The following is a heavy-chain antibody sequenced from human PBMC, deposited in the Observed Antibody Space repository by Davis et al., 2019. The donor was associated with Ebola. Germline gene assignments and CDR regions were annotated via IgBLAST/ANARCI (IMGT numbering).Heavy chain of an antibody. V-gene: IGHV4-38-2*02. CDR3: ARVGGSYYGLDY. CDR1: GHSISSGHY. Sequence: MPGGSLRLSCSVSGHSISSGHYWGWIRQPPGKGLEWIGSLHHGGNTFYDPSLKSRVTISVDTSKNQFSLKLSSVTAADTAVYYCARVGGSYYGLDYWGQGTLVTVSS. J-gene: IGHJ4*02. D-gene: IGHD1-26*01. CDR2: LHHGGNT.